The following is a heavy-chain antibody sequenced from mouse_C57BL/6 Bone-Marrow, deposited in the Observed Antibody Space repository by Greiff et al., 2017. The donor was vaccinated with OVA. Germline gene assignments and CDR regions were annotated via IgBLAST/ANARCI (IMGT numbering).Heavy chain of an antibody. Sequence: EVQLQQSGAELVRPGASVKLSCTASGFNIKDDYMHWVKQRPEQGLEWIGWIDPENGDTEYASKFQGKATITADTSSNTAYLQLSSLTSEDTAVYYCTTHGYPYWYFDVWGTGTTVTVSS. CDR2: IDPENGDT. CDR3: TTHGYPYWYFDV. J-gene: IGHJ1*03. D-gene: IGHD2-2*01. CDR1: GFNIKDDY. V-gene: IGHV14-4*01.